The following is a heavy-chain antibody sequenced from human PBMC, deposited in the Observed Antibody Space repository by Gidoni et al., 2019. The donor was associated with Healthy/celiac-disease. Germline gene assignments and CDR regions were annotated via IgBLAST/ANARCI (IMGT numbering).Heavy chain of an antibody. CDR1: GGSISSGGYS. CDR3: ARDLHCSSTSCYGPNDAFDI. D-gene: IGHD2-2*01. V-gene: IGHV4-31*03. J-gene: IGHJ3*02. CDR2: IYYSGST. Sequence: QVQLQESGPGLVKPSQTLSLTCTVSGGSISSGGYSWSWIRQHPGKGLEWIGYIYYSGSTYYNPSLKSRVTISVDTSKNQFSLKLSSVTAADTAVYYCARDLHCSSTSCYGPNDAFDIWGQGTMVTVSS.